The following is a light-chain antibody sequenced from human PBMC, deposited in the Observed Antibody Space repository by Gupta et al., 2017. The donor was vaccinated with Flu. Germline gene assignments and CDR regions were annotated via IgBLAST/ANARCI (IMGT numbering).Light chain of an antibody. CDR3: GTWDNSLSSGRV. CDR2: END. CDR1: SFNIGSNY. Sequence: SLLTQPPSVSAAPGHKVTISCSGSSFNIGSNYVSWYQQLPGTAPKLLIFENDQRTSGTPVRFSVSKSGTSATLAITGLQTADEADYDCGTWDNSLSSGRVFGGGTKLTVL. J-gene: IGLJ2*01. V-gene: IGLV1-51*02.